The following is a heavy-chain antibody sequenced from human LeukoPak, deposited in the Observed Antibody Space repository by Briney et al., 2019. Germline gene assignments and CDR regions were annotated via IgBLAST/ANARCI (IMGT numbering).Heavy chain of an antibody. V-gene: IGHV3-23*01. CDR2: ISGSGGST. D-gene: IGHD6-6*01. CDR3: AKSGSRRYSSSSVGFDY. Sequence: PGGSLRLSCAASGFTFSIYAMHWVRQAPGKGLEWVSAISGSGGSTYYADSVKGRFTISRDNSKNTLYLQMNSLRAEDTAVYYCAKSGSRRYSSSSVGFDYWGQGTLVTVSS. J-gene: IGHJ4*02. CDR1: GFTFSIYA.